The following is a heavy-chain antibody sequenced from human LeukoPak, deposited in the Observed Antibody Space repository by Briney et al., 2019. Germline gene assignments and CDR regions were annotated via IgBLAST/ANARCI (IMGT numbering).Heavy chain of an antibody. CDR2: IYYSGTT. Sequence: SETLSLTCTVSSDSLSSYYWSWIRQPPGKGLEWIGYIYYSGTTKYNPSLKSRVTISIDTSKNQFSLKLSSVTAADTAVYYCPKVMGSDKGWDFDIWGQGTMVTVSS. V-gene: IGHV4-59*01. D-gene: IGHD1-26*01. CDR1: SDSLSSYY. CDR3: PKVMGSDKGWDFDI. J-gene: IGHJ3*02.